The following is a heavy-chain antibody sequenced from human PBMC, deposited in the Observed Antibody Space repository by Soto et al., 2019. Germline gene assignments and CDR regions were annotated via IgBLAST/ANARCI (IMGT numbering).Heavy chain of an antibody. CDR2: ISSSGSTI. D-gene: IGHD3-22*01. J-gene: IGHJ4*02. Sequence: GSLRLSCAASGFTFSSYEMNWVRQAPGKGLEWVSYISSSGSTIYYADSVKGRFTISRDNAKNSLYLQMNSLRAEDTAVYYCAREPYYYDSSGYPNDYWGRGTLVTVS. CDR1: GFTFSSYE. CDR3: AREPYYYDSSGYPNDY. V-gene: IGHV3-48*03.